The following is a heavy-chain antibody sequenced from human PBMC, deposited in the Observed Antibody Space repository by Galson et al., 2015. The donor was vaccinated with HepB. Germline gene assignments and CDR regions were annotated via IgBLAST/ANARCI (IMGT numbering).Heavy chain of an antibody. CDR3: AKDLSPYYDSSGSGYPGY. V-gene: IGHV3-23*01. D-gene: IGHD3-22*01. Sequence: SLRLSCAASGFTFSSYAMSWVRQAPGKGLEWVSAISGSGGSTYYADSVKGRFTISRDNSKNTLYLQMNSLRAEDTAVYYCAKDLSPYYDSSGSGYPGYWGQGTLVTVSS. J-gene: IGHJ4*02. CDR1: GFTFSSYA. CDR2: ISGSGGST.